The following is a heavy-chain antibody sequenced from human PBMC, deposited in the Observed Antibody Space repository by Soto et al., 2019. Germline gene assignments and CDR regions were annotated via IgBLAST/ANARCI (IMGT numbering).Heavy chain of an antibody. V-gene: IGHV2-5*02. Sequence: QITLKESGPTLVRPTQTLTLTCSFSGFSLSTRGVAVGWIRQPPGKALEWLALIFWDDDKWYSPSLRSRLTITEDTSKNQVVLTMTHMDPVDTATYYCAHRSRGYAYYFDQWGQGTLVTVSS. CDR1: GFSLSTRGVA. J-gene: IGHJ4*02. CDR3: AHRSRGYAYYFDQ. CDR2: IFWDDDK. D-gene: IGHD5-12*01.